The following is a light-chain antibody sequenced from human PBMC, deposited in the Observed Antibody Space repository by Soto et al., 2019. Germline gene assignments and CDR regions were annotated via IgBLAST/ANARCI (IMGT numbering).Light chain of an antibody. V-gene: IGKV3-20*01. CDR3: QQCGSSPWT. J-gene: IGKJ1*01. CDR1: QSVSSYY. Sequence: EIVLTQSPGTLSLSPGERATLSCRASQSVSSYYLAWYQQKPGQAPRLLIYAASSRATGIPDRFSGGGSGTDFTLTISRLXXEDFAVYYCQQCGSSPWTFGQGTKVEIK. CDR2: AAS.